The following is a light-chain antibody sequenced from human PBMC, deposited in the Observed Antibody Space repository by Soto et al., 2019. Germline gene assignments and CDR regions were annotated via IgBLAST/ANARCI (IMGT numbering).Light chain of an antibody. Sequence: QSALTQPASVSGSPGQSITFSCTGTSSDVGGYNYVSWYQHHPGKAPRLMTYAISNRPSGVSSRFSGSKSGNTASLTISGLQAEDEADYYCSSYTSSSTWVFGGGTKRTVL. CDR1: SSDVGGYNY. V-gene: IGLV2-14*01. CDR2: AIS. J-gene: IGLJ3*02. CDR3: SSYTSSSTWV.